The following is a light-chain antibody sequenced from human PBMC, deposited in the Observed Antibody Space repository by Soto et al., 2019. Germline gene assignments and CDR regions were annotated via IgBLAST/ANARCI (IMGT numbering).Light chain of an antibody. V-gene: IGLV1-40*01. CDR1: SSNFGAGYD. J-gene: IGLJ1*01. Sequence: QSVLTQPPSVSGAPGQRVTISCTGSSSNFGAGYDVHWYQQLPGTAPKLLIYGNSNRPSGVPDRFSGSKSGTSASLAITGLQAEDEADYYCQSYDSSLSVVPFGTGTKVTVL. CDR2: GNS. CDR3: QSYDSSLSVVP.